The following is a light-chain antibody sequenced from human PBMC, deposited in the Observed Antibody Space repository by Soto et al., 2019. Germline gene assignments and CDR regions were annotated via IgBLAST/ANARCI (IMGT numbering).Light chain of an antibody. CDR2: AAS. CDR3: QQADSYPNT. Sequence: DIQLTQSPSFLSASVGDRVMITCRASQGISSYLAWYQQKPGKAPKLLIYAASTLQSGVPSRFSGSGSGTEFTLTISSLQPEDFATYYCQQADSYPNTFGGGTKVDIK. V-gene: IGKV1-9*01. CDR1: QGISSY. J-gene: IGKJ4*01.